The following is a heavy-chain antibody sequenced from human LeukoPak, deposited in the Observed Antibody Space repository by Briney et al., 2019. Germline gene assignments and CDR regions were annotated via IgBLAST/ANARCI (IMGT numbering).Heavy chain of an antibody. V-gene: IGHV3-30*02. CDR1: GFTFSSYG. D-gene: IGHD3-9*01. Sequence: RTGGSLRLSCAASGFTFSSYGMHWVRQAPGKGLEWVAFIRYDGSNKYYADSVKGRFTISRDSSKNTLYLQMNSLRAEDTAVYYCAKDGYDILTGYYYYYYMDVWGKGTTVTISS. J-gene: IGHJ6*03. CDR3: AKDGYDILTGYYYYYYMDV. CDR2: IRYDGSNK.